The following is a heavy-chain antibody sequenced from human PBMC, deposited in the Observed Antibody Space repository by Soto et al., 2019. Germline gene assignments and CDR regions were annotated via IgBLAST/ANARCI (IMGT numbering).Heavy chain of an antibody. D-gene: IGHD1-1*01. CDR3: ATGSFTSTGGRIGYHYNAMDV. Sequence: SVKVSCKSSGGTFSSHSINWVRQAPGQGLGWMGGIIPIFGPANFAKKFQGRVTITADESTTTAYMELSSLTSEDTAVYYCATGSFTSTGGRIGYHYNAMDVWGQGTTVTVSS. CDR1: GGTFSSHS. J-gene: IGHJ6*02. CDR2: IIPIFGPA. V-gene: IGHV1-69*13.